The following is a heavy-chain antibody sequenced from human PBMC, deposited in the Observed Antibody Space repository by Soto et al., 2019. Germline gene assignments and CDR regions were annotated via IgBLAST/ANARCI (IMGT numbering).Heavy chain of an antibody. J-gene: IGHJ6*03. CDR3: ARGPVLDWHITSTYMDI. D-gene: IGHD3-3*01. V-gene: IGHV1-69*02. CDR2: IIPILGIA. CDR1: GGTFSSYT. Sequence: SSVKVSCKASGGTFSSYTISWVRQAPGQGLEWMGRIIPILGIANYAQKLQGRVTITADKSTSTAYMELSSLRSEDTAVYYCARGPVLDWHITSTYMDIWGKGTTVTXSS.